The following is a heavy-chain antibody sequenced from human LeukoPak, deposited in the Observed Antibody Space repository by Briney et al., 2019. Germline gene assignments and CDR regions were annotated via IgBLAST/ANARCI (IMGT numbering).Heavy chain of an antibody. V-gene: IGHV4-39*01. D-gene: IGHD4-17*01. CDR3: ARHPEYGDYLISWFDP. CDR1: GGSISSSSYY. CDR2: IYYSGST. Sequence: SETLSLTCTVSGGSISSSSYYWGWIRQPPGKGLVWIGSIYYSGSTYYNPSLKSRVTISVDTSKNQFSLKLSSVTAADTAVYYCARHPEYGDYLISWFDPWGQGTLVTVSS. J-gene: IGHJ5*02.